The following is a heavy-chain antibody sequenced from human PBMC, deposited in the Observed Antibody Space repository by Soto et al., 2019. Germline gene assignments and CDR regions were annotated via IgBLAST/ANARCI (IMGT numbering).Heavy chain of an antibody. D-gene: IGHD3-9*01. CDR3: ARAYKELFTGYYFIDH. V-gene: IGHV4-59*01. J-gene: IGHJ4*02. Sequence: SETLSLTCTVSGGSISSYYWTWIRQSPGKGLEWIGYIYFSGSTNYNPSLTSRVTISVDRSKNQFSLNLSAATAADTAVYYCARAYKELFTGYYFIDHWGQGTLVTVSS. CDR1: GGSISSYY. CDR2: IYFSGST.